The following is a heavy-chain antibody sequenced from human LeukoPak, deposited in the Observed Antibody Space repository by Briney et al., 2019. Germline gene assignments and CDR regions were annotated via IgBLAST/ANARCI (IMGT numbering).Heavy chain of an antibody. CDR2: ISSRGSYI. J-gene: IGHJ4*02. CDR1: GFTFSSYS. CDR3: ASGVVPAATVDY. D-gene: IGHD2-2*01. Sequence: GGSLRLSCAASGFTFSSYSMNWVRQAPGKGLEWVSSISSRGSYIYYADSVKGRFTISRDNAKNSLYLQMNSLRAEDTAVYYCASGVVPAATVDYWGQGTLVTVSS. V-gene: IGHV3-21*01.